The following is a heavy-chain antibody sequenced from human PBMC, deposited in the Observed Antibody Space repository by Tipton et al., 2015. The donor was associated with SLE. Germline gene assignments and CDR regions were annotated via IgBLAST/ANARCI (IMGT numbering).Heavy chain of an antibody. Sequence: QVQLVQSGAEEKKPGASVKVSCKASGYTFTSYDINWVRQATGQGLEWMGWMNPNSGNTGYAQKFQGRVTMTRNTSISTADMELSSLRAEDTAVYYCAGGNFHYYYDSSGRDYWGQGTLVTVSS. V-gene: IGHV1-8*01. J-gene: IGHJ4*01. CDR3: AGGNFHYYYDSSGRDY. CDR1: GYTFTSYD. D-gene: IGHD3-22*01. CDR2: MNPNSGNT.